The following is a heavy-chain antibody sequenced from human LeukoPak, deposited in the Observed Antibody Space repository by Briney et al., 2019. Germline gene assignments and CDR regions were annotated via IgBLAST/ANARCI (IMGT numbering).Heavy chain of an antibody. CDR1: GFTFSSYW. J-gene: IGHJ4*02. Sequence: PGGSLRLSCAASGFTFSSYWMSWVRQAPGKSLEWVSIITNGGVTTYYADSVRGRFTISRDNSKNMLYLQMNSLRAEDTAVYYCVKLSSGSGSKFGFDSWGQGTLSPSPQ. D-gene: IGHD6-19*01. CDR3: VKLSSGSGSKFGFDS. CDR2: ITNGGVTT. V-gene: IGHV3-23*01.